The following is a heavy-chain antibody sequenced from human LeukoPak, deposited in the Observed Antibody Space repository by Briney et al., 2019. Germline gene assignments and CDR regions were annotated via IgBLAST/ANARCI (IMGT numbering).Heavy chain of an antibody. J-gene: IGHJ6*02. CDR3: AKDSGYYDFWSGNYYYYGMDV. V-gene: IGHV3-33*06. Sequence: PGGSLRLSCAASGFTFSSYGMHWVRQAPGKGLEWVAVIWYDGSNKYYADSVKGRFTISRDNSKNTLYLQMNSLRAEDTAVYYCAKDSGYYDFWSGNYYYYGMDVWGQGTTVTVSS. CDR1: GFTFSSYG. CDR2: IWYDGSNK. D-gene: IGHD3-3*01.